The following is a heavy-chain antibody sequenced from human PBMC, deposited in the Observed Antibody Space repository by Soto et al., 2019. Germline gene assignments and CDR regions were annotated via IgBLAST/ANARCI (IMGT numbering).Heavy chain of an antibody. Sequence: SLRLSCAASGFTFSSYGMHWVRQAPGKGLEWVAVISYDGSNKYYADSVKGRFTISRDNSKNTLYLQMNSLRAEDTAVYYCAKATAYYYYGMDVWGQGTTVTVSS. CDR3: AKATAYYYYGMDV. CDR2: ISYDGSNK. D-gene: IGHD4-4*01. V-gene: IGHV3-30*18. J-gene: IGHJ6*02. CDR1: GFTFSSYG.